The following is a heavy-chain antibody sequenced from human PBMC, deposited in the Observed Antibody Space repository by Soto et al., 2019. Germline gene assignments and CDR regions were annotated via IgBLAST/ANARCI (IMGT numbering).Heavy chain of an antibody. CDR2: INHSGST. J-gene: IGHJ3*02. CDR1: GGSFSGYY. D-gene: IGHD6-13*01. V-gene: IGHV4-34*01. Sequence: SETLSLTCAVYGGSFSGYYWSWIRQPPGKGLEWIGEINHSGSTNYNPSLKSRVTISVDTSKNQFSLKLSSVTTADTAVYYCARGLAAAGDAFDIWGQGTMVTVSS. CDR3: ARGLAAAGDAFDI.